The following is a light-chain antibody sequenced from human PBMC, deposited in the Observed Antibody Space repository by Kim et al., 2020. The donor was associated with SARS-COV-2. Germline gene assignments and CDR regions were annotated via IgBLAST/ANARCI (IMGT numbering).Light chain of an antibody. CDR2: RNN. CDR1: SNIVGNQG. J-gene: IGLJ3*02. V-gene: IGLV10-54*02. Sequence: QAGLTQPPSVSKGLRQTATLTCTGNSNIVGNQGAAWLQQHQGHPPKLLSYRNNNRPSGISERFSASRSGNTASLTITGLQPEDEADYYCSALTAASVLGFGGGTQLTVL. CDR3: SALTAASVLG.